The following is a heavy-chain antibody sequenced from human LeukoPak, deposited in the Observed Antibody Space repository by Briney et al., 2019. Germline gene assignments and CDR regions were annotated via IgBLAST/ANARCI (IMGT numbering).Heavy chain of an antibody. D-gene: IGHD6-19*01. J-gene: IGHJ6*02. CDR1: GGTFSSYA. CDR2: IIPIFGTA. Sequence: ASVKVSCKASGGTFSSYAISWVRQAPGQGLEWMGGIIPIFGTANYAQKFQGRVTITADESTSTAYMELSSLRSGDTAVYYCARNQVAGTPGRYYYYGMDVWGQGTTVTVSS. V-gene: IGHV1-69*13. CDR3: ARNQVAGTPGRYYYYGMDV.